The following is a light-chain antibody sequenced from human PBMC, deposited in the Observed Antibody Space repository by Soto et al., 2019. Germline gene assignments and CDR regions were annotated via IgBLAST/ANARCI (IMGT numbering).Light chain of an antibody. Sequence: QSALTQPASVSGSPGQSITISCTGTSSDVGAYDYVSWYQQHPGNAPQLMIYGVSNRPSGVSDRFSGSKSGNTASLTISGLQAEDAADYYCGSYTGSSVIFGGGTKLTVL. CDR2: GVS. J-gene: IGLJ2*01. CDR1: SSDVGAYDY. CDR3: GSYTGSSVI. V-gene: IGLV2-14*03.